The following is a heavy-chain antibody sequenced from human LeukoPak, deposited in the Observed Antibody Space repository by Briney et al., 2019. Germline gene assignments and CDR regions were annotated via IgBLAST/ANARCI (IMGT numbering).Heavy chain of an antibody. CDR2: ISAYNGNT. CDR1: GYTFTSYG. Sequence: ASVKVSCKASGYTFTSYGISWVRQAPGQGLEWMGWISAYNGNTNYAQKLQGRVTMTTDTSTSTAYMELRSLGSDDTAVYYCARGYSGYRYYYYYMDVWGKGTTVTISS. CDR3: ARGYSGYRYYYYYMDV. V-gene: IGHV1-18*01. D-gene: IGHD1-26*01. J-gene: IGHJ6*03.